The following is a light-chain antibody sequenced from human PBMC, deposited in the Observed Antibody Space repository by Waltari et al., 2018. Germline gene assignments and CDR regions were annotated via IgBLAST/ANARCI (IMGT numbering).Light chain of an antibody. V-gene: IGLV2-18*02. CDR1: NSDVGFYSR. Sequence: QSALTQPPSVSGSPGQSVTISCTGTNSDVGFYSRVSWYQQPPGTVPKLVIYEVTNRPAGVPDRFSGSKSGNTAALTISGRQAEDDADYYCASYTPSSALVFGGGTKVTVL. CDR3: ASYTPSSALV. CDR2: EVT. J-gene: IGLJ2*01.